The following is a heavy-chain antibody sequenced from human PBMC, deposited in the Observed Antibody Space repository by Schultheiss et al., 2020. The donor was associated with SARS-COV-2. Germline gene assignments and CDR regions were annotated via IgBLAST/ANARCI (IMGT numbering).Heavy chain of an antibody. V-gene: IGHV3-23*01. CDR1: GFTFSSYA. J-gene: IGHJ4*02. Sequence: GGSLRLSCAASGFTFSSYAMHWVRQATGKGLEWVSAISGDGVHTYYADSVKGRFTSSRDNPKNTLSLQMNSLRAEDTAVYYCARGSVIQLGWSFDYWGQGTLVTVSS. CDR3: ARGSVIQLGWSFDY. CDR2: ISGDGVHT. D-gene: IGHD5-18*01.